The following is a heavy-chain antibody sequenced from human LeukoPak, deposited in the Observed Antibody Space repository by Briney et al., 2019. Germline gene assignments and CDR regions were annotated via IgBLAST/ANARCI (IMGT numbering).Heavy chain of an antibody. CDR2: IYTSGST. V-gene: IGHV4-4*07. CDR1: GGSISSYY. J-gene: IGHJ6*03. Sequence: SETLSLTCTVSGGSISSYYWSWIRQPAGKGLEWIGRIYTSGSTNYNPSLKSRVTISVDKSKNQFPLKLSSVTAADTAVYYCARDSRYSYGYSYYYYMDVWGKGTTVTVSS. CDR3: ARDSRYSYGYSYYYYMDV. D-gene: IGHD5-18*01.